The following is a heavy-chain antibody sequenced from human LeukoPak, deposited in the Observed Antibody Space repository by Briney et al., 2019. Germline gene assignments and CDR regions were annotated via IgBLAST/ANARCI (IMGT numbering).Heavy chain of an antibody. CDR1: GFTFDDYA. CDR2: IIWNTGSV. V-gene: IGHV3-9*01. J-gene: IGHJ6*02. Sequence: GGSLRLSCAASGFTFDDYAMHWVRQAPGKGLEWVSGIIWNTGSVGYADSVKGRFTISRDDAKNSLYLQMNSLRAEDTALYHCARNNGMDVWGQGTTVIVSS. CDR3: ARNNGMDV.